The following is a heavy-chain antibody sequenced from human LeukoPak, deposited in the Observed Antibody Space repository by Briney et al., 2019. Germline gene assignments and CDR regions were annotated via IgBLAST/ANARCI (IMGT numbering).Heavy chain of an antibody. CDR3: ATHRRGFRDY. CDR1: GFTFSSYA. V-gene: IGHV3-15*01. Sequence: GGSLRLSCAASGFTFSSYAMHWVRQAPGKGLEWVGRIKSKTDGGTTDYAAPVKGRFSISRDDSENTLYLQMGSLKTEDTAVYYCATHRRGFRDYWGQGTLVTVSS. D-gene: IGHD3-10*01. J-gene: IGHJ4*02. CDR2: IKSKTDGGTT.